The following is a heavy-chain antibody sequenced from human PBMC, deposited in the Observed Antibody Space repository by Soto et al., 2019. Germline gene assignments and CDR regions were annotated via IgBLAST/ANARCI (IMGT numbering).Heavy chain of an antibody. J-gene: IGHJ5*02. CDR2: IYYSGST. CDR1: GGSISSSSFH. Sequence: QLQLQESGPGLVKPSETLSLTCTVSGGSISSSSFHWGWIRQPPGKGLEWIGSIYYSGSTYYSPSLKSRVTLSVDMSNIQCSLKLSSVTAADTAVYDSARTERAAGTDWSVDPWGQGTLVTVSS. V-gene: IGHV4-39*01. CDR3: ARTERAAGTDWSVDP. D-gene: IGHD6-13*01.